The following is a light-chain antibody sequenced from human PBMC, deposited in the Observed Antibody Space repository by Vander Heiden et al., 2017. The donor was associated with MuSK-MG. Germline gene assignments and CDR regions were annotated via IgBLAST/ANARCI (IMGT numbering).Light chain of an antibody. Sequence: NYLLTQPHSVSLSPGQTVTIPCTGHNGSTATHYVHRYQQRPGSAPTTVLYEDRHRPSGVPGRFSGSSDRSSNSASLTISGLKTEDEADYYCQSYDSNKVIFGGGTKLTVL. CDR2: EDR. CDR3: QSYDSNKVI. V-gene: IGLV6-57*02. J-gene: IGLJ2*01. CDR1: NGSTATHY.